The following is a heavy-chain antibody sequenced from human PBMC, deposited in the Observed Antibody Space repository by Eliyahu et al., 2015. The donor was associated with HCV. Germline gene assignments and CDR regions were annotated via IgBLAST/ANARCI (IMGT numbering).Heavy chain of an antibody. CDR3: ARVQSADSNALDY. J-gene: IGHJ4*02. Sequence: QVQLQESGPGLVRPSETLSLTCTVSGASVSTYYWSWIRQPAGKGLECIGRLYGSGSTNYSPSLKSRVIMSVDTSKNQFSLRLNSVTAADTAVYYCARVQSADSNALDYWGQGTLVTISS. V-gene: IGHV4-4*07. D-gene: IGHD4-11*01. CDR1: GASVSTYY. CDR2: LYGSGST.